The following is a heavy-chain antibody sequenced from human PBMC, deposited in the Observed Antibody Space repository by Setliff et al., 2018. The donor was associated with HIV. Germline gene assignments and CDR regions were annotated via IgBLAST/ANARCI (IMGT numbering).Heavy chain of an antibody. CDR3: ARDYDILTGYPLGAFDI. V-gene: IGHV4-34*01. Sequence: PSETLSLTCAVYGESFSAYFWNWIRQPPGKGLEWIGEINHSGNTNYNPSLKSRVTISVDTSKNQFSLKLNSVTAADTAVFYCARDYDILTGYPLGAFDIWGQGTMVTVSS. J-gene: IGHJ3*02. CDR1: GESFSAYF. CDR2: INHSGNT. D-gene: IGHD3-9*01.